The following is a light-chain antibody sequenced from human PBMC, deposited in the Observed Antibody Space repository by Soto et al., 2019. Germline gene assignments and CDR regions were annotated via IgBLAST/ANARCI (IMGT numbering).Light chain of an antibody. CDR1: SSDIGGYDY. V-gene: IGLV2-14*01. J-gene: IGLJ2*01. CDR3: TSYASGSSHVV. Sequence: QSVLTQPASVSGSPGQSITLSCTGTSSDIGGYDYVSWYQRHPGKAPKLIIYDVNNRPSGVSNRFAGCKSGHPASLTISGLQAEDEADYYCTSYASGSSHVVFGGGTKLTVL. CDR2: DVN.